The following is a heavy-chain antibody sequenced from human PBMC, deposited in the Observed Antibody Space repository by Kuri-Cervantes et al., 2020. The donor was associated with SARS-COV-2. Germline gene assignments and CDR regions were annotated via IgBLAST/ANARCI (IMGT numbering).Heavy chain of an antibody. D-gene: IGHD6-13*01. J-gene: IGHJ4*02. CDR2: IYTSGST. CDR3: ARGVKPHSSWYLVDY. V-gene: IGHV4-61*09. CDR1: GGSIGSGSYY. Sequence: SETLSLTCTVSGGSIGSGSYYWSWIRQPAGKGLEWIGYIYTSGSTNYNPSLKSRVTISVDTSKNQFSLKLSSVTAADTAVYYCARGVKPHSSWYLVDYWGQGTLVTVSS.